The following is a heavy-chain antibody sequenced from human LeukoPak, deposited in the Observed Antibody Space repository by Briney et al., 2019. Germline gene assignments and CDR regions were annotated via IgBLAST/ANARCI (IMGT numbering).Heavy chain of an antibody. D-gene: IGHD6-6*01. CDR1: GFTFSSYS. CDR2: IKQDGSEK. Sequence: PGGSLRLSCAASGFTFSSYSMNWVRQAPGKGLEWVANIKQDGSEKYYVDSVKGRFTISRDNAKNSLYLQMNSLRAEDTAVYYWARAAYIAARYYWGQGTLVTVSS. J-gene: IGHJ4*02. CDR3: ARAAYIAARYY. V-gene: IGHV3-7*01.